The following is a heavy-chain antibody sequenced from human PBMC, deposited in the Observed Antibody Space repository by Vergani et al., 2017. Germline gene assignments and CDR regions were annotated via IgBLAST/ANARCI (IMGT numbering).Heavy chain of an antibody. CDR1: GFTFSNAW. Sequence: EVQLVESGGGLVKPGGSLRLSCAASGFTFSNAWMSWVRQAPGKGLEWVGRIKSKTDGGTTDYAAPVKGRFTISRDDSKNTLYLQMNSLRAEDTAVYYCAREGTIFGVVRSANIDYWGQGTLVTVSS. V-gene: IGHV3-15*01. D-gene: IGHD3-3*01. J-gene: IGHJ4*02. CDR3: AREGTIFGVVRSANIDY. CDR2: IKSKTDGGTT.